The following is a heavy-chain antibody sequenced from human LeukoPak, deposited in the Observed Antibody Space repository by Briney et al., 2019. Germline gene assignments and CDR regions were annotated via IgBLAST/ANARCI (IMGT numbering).Heavy chain of an antibody. V-gene: IGHV4-39*02. D-gene: IGHD2-15*01. Sequence: SETLSLTCTVSGGSISSSSYYWGWIRQPPGKGLEWIGSIYYSGSTYYNPSLKSRVTISVDTSKNQFSLKLSSVTAADTAVYYCARDVVVVAARDYYGMYVWGQGTTVTVSS. CDR2: IYYSGST. CDR3: ARDVVVVAARDYYGMYV. J-gene: IGHJ6*02. CDR1: GGSISSSSYY.